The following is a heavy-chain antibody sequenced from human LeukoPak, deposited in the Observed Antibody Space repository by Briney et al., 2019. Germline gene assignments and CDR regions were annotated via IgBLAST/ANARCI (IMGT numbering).Heavy chain of an antibody. CDR3: ARDQEHCSGTSCYPYWYDS. V-gene: IGHV4-4*07. CDR1: GASITSYH. D-gene: IGHD2-2*01. CDR2: MFYSGNT. J-gene: IGHJ5*01. Sequence: SETLSLTSTVSGASITSYHWSWIRQPAGKGLEWIGRMFYSGNTDYNPSLKSRLTMSIDTSKNQFSLKLSSVTAADTAVYFCARDQEHCSGTSCYPYWYDSWGQGTLVTVSS.